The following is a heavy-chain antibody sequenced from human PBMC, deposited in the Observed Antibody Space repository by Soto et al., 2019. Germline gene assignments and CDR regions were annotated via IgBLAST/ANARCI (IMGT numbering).Heavy chain of an antibody. J-gene: IGHJ6*02. CDR2: ISGYNGDT. CDR1: GYTFSRYG. D-gene: IGHD2-8*01. V-gene: IGHV1-18*01. Sequence: QGQLVQSGSEVKKPGASVKVSCKASGYTFSRYGISWVRQAPGQGLEWMGWISGYNGDTNYAQKFQGRVTMTIDTSTTTAYMELRGLTSDDTAIYYCAKNGQPPYYYYGLDVWGQGTTVTVSS. CDR3: AKNGQPPYYYYGLDV.